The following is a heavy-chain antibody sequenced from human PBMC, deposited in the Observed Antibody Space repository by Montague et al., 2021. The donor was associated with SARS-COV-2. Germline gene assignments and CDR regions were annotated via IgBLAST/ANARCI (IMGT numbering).Heavy chain of an antibody. Sequence: SETLSLTCTVSGGSITVSRYDWGWIRQPPGKGLEWIGSVHYTGTTSYNASLKSRLTTSVDTSENQFSLKMTSVAAPDTAVYYCARHRANAGSFDIWGQGTMVTVSS. CDR1: GGSITVSRYD. V-gene: IGHV4-39*01. CDR3: ARHRANAGSFDI. CDR2: VHYTGTT. J-gene: IGHJ3*02.